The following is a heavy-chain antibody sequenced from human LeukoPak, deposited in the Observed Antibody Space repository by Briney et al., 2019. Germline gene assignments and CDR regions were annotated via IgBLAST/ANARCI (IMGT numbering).Heavy chain of an antibody. J-gene: IGHJ6*03. CDR1: GYPINIDYS. D-gene: IGHD4-17*01. Sequence: PSETLSLTCFVSGYPINIDYSWGWIRQPPGKGLEWIGYIYYSGSTNYNPSLKSRVTISVDTSKNQFSLKLSSVTAADTAVYYCARGDWGSYGDYGNFYFYYMDVWGKGTTVTISS. V-gene: IGHV4-59*01. CDR2: IYYSGST. CDR3: ARGDWGSYGDYGNFYFYYMDV.